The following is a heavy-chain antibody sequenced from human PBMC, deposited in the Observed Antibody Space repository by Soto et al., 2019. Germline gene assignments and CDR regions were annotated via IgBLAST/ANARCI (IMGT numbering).Heavy chain of an antibody. CDR3: ARFLGTIPAAVDDY. D-gene: IGHD6-13*01. J-gene: IGHJ4*02. Sequence: QVQLVESGGVVVQPGRSLTLSCAASGFAFINFGMQRVRQAPGKGLEWVARIAYDGNIKYSADSVKGRFTISRDNSQNTLYLQMNSLRSEDTAVYFCARFLGTIPAAVDDYWGQGTLVTVSS. CDR1: GFAFINFG. CDR2: IAYDGNIK. V-gene: IGHV3-30*03.